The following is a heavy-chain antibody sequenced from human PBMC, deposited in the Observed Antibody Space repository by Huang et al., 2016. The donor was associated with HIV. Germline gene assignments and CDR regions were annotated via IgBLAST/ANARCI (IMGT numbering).Heavy chain of an antibody. CDR1: GFTFSSYA. Sequence: EVQLLESGGGLVQPGGSLRLSCAASGFTFSSYAMGWVRQAPGKGREWVSRFTGRSSSSYYADSVKGRFTISRDNSKNTLYLQMNSLRAEDTAIYYCAKADSGAAAGSLVDYWGQGTLVTVSS. D-gene: IGHD6-13*01. CDR3: AKADSGAAAGSLVDY. CDR2: FTGRSSSS. J-gene: IGHJ4*02. V-gene: IGHV3-23*01.